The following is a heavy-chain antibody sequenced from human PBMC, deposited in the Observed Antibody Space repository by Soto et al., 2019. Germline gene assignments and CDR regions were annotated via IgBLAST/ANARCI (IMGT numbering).Heavy chain of an antibody. CDR1: GFTFSSYA. V-gene: IGHV3-30-3*01. D-gene: IGHD4-17*01. CDR2: ISYDGSNK. Sequence: GGSLRLSCAASGFTFSSYAMHWVRQAPGKGLEWVAVISYDGSNKYYADSVKGRFTISRDNSKNTLYLQMNSLRAEDTAVYYCAKDRRGTTKMKYGDYECGYWGQGTLVTVSS. CDR3: AKDRRGTTKMKYGDYECGY. J-gene: IGHJ4*02.